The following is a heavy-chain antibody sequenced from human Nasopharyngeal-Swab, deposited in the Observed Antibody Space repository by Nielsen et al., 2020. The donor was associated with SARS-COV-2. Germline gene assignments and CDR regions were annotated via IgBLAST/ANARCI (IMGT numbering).Heavy chain of an antibody. CDR3: ARAGRVGDAYTGLDV. J-gene: IGHJ6*02. CDR2: INHNERT. Sequence: SETLSLTCSVSGGSFNGFYWNWIRQPPGKGLEWIGAINHNERTNYNPSLKSRVTMSVDTSTNQGSLKLNSLTATDTAVYYCARAGRVGDAYTGLDVWGQGTTVTVSS. V-gene: IGHV4-34*01. CDR1: GGSFNGFY. D-gene: IGHD5-24*01.